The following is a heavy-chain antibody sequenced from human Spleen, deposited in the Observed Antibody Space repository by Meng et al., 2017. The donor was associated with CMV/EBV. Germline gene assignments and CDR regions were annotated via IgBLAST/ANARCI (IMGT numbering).Heavy chain of an antibody. Sequence: SETLSLTCTVSGGSVSSGSYYWSWIRQPPGKGLEWIGYIYYSGSTNYNPSLKSRVTISVDTSKNQFSLKLSSVTAADTAVYYCARVTGICSSTSCYSRMDVWGQGTTVTVSS. CDR3: ARVTGICSSTSCYSRMDV. CDR1: GGSVSSGSYY. D-gene: IGHD2-2*01. J-gene: IGHJ6*02. CDR2: IYYSGST. V-gene: IGHV4-61*01.